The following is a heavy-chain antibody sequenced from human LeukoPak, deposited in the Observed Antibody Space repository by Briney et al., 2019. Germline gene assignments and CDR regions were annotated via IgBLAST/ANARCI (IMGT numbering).Heavy chain of an antibody. D-gene: IGHD1-26*01. CDR2: INSDGSST. CDR3: ARRSSGSPPYYFGY. Sequence: GSLRLSCAASGFTFSSYSMNWVRQAPGKGLVWVSRINSDGSSTSYADSVKGRFTISRDNAKNTLYLQMNSLRAEDTAVYYCARRSSGSPPYYFGYWGQGTLVTVSS. V-gene: IGHV3-74*01. J-gene: IGHJ4*02. CDR1: GFTFSSYS.